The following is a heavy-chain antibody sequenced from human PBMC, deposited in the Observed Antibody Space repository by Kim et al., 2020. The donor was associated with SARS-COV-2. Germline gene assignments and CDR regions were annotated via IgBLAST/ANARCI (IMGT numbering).Heavy chain of an antibody. V-gene: IGHV3-23*01. D-gene: IGHD3-10*01. CDR3: AKYYHASGNRNGMDV. Sequence: GGSLRLSCGASGFTFSRHAMSWVRQASGKGLEWVSTIDSRGGNTYYADSVKGRFTISRDNSKNTLYLETNSLRAEDTAVYYYAKYYHASGNRNGMDVWGQGTTVTVSS. CDR2: IDSRGGNT. CDR1: GFTFSRHA. J-gene: IGHJ6*02.